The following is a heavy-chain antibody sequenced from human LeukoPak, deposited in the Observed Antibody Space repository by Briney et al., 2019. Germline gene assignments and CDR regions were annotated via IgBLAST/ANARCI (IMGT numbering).Heavy chain of an antibody. CDR2: IYHSGST. V-gene: IGHV4-30-2*01. J-gene: IGHJ3*02. D-gene: IGHD2-2*02. Sequence: SQTLSLTCAVSGGSISSGGYSWSWIRQPPGKGLEWIGYIYHSGSTYYNPSLKSRVTISVDRSKNQFSLKLSSVTAADTAVYYCARDPLRLYLGAFDIWGQGTMVTVSS. CDR3: ARDPLRLYLGAFDI. CDR1: GGSISSGGYS.